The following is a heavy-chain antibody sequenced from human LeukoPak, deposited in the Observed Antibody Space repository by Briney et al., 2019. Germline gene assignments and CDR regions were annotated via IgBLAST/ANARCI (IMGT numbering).Heavy chain of an antibody. CDR2: INTDGTT. J-gene: IGHJ4*02. CDR1: GITVGANF. CDR3: ARETDSSSWGELDY. Sequence: GGSLRLSCAASGITVGANFMTWVRQAPGKGLEWVSIINTDGTTDYADSVKGRFSITRDIDKNTLHLQMNSLRAEDTAVHYCARETDSSSWGELDYWGQGTLVTVSS. D-gene: IGHD6-13*01. V-gene: IGHV3-53*01.